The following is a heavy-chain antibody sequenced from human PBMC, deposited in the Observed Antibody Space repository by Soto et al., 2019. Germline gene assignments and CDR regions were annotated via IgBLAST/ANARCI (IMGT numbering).Heavy chain of an antibody. CDR3: ARHGSGSNNRDPLDY. CDR1: GFTFSWNG. Sequence: QVHLVESGGDVVQPGRSLRLSCAASGFTFSWNGMHWVRQAPGRGLEWVAVISNAGSEKYYADSVKGRFTISRDNSESTLFLQMNSLTVENTAVYYRARHGSGSNNRDPLDYWGQGTLVTVSS. J-gene: IGHJ4*02. CDR2: ISNAGSEK. V-gene: IGHV3-30-3*01. D-gene: IGHD3-10*01.